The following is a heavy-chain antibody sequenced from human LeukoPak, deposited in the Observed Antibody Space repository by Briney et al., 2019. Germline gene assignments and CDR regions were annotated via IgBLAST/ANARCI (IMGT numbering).Heavy chain of an antibody. Sequence: ASVKVSCKASGYSFSDSGINWVRQAPGQGLEWMGWISAYSGNTYFAQKFQGRVTLTTDTSTSTGYMELRTLRSDDTAVYYCARGENPLDAFDIWDQGTMVTVSS. V-gene: IGHV1-18*01. CDR1: GYSFSDSG. J-gene: IGHJ3*02. CDR2: ISAYSGNT. CDR3: ARGENPLDAFDI.